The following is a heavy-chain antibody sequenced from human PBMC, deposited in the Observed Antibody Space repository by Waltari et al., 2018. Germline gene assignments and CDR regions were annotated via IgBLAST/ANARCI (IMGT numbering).Heavy chain of an antibody. Sequence: EVQLLESGGGLVQPGGSLRLSCAASGFTFSSYAMSWVRQAPGKGLEWVSAISGSGGSTYYADSVKGRFTISRDNSKNTLYLQMNSLRAEDTAVYYCAAIEVPNNWFDPWGQGTLVTVSS. CDR1: GFTFSSYA. V-gene: IGHV3-23*01. CDR2: ISGSGGST. J-gene: IGHJ5*02. CDR3: AAIEVPNNWFDP. D-gene: IGHD3-10*01.